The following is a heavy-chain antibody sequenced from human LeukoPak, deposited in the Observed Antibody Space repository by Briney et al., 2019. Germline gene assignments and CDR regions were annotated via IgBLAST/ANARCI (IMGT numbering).Heavy chain of an antibody. CDR3: ARYSSGWYQESNTYYFDY. CDR2: INHSGST. V-gene: IGHV4-34*01. Sequence: SETLSLTCAAYGGSFSGYYWSWIRQPPGKGLEWIGEINHSGSTNYNPSLKSRVTISVDTSKNQFSLKLSSVTAADTAVYYCARYSSGWYQESNTYYFDYWGQGTLVTVSS. D-gene: IGHD6-19*01. J-gene: IGHJ4*02. CDR1: GGSFSGYY.